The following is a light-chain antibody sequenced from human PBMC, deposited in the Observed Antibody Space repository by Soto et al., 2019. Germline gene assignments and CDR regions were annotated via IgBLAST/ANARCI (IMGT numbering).Light chain of an antibody. CDR1: QSVSSY. CDR2: DAS. Sequence: EIVLTQSPATLSLSPGERATLSCRASQSVSSYLAWCQQKPGQAPRLLIYDASNRATGIPARFSGSGSGTDFTLTISSLEPKDFAVYYCQQRSNWPPTFGQGTKLEIK. J-gene: IGKJ2*01. CDR3: QQRSNWPPT. V-gene: IGKV3-11*01.